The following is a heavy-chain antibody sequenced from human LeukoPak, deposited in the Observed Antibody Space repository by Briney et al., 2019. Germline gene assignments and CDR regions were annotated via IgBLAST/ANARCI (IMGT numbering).Heavy chain of an antibody. CDR3: AKFRGMIVASYFFDY. J-gene: IGHJ4*02. Sequence: GGSLRLSCAASGFTFNRNAISWVRQAPGKGLEWVSTIGGSGDKTFYADSVKGRFTISKDNSKNTLYLHMNSLRAEDTAIYYCAKFRGMIVASYFFDYWGQGALVTVSS. CDR2: IGGSGDKT. V-gene: IGHV3-23*01. CDR1: GFTFNRNA. D-gene: IGHD3-22*01.